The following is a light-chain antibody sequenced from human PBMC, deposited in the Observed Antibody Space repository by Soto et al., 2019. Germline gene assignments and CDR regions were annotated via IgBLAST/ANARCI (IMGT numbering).Light chain of an antibody. J-gene: IGLJ2*01. Sequence: FMLTQPHSVSESPGKTVTISCTRSSGSIASNYVQWYQQRPGSAPTTVIYEDNHRPSGVPDRFSGSIDSSSNSASLSISGLKTEDEGDYYCQSYDSGNLVVFGGGTKLTVL. CDR1: SGSIASNY. CDR2: EDN. CDR3: QSYDSGNLVV. V-gene: IGLV6-57*04.